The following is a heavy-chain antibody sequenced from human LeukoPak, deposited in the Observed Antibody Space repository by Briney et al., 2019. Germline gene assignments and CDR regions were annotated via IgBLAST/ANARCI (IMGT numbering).Heavy chain of an antibody. J-gene: IGHJ4*02. D-gene: IGHD2-15*01. Sequence: GGSLRLSCAASGFTFSSYWMNWVRQAPGKGLEWVASIKQDGSDKYYVDSVKGRFTISRDNAKNSLYLQMNSLRAEDTAVYYCARDRGGSYSAIDYWGQGTLVTVSS. CDR1: GFTFSSYW. CDR2: IKQDGSDK. V-gene: IGHV3-7*01. CDR3: ARDRGGSYSAIDY.